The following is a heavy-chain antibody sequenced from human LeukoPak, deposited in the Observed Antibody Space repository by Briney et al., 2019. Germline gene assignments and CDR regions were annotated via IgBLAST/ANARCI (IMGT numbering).Heavy chain of an antibody. CDR1: GGSISSYY. V-gene: IGHV4-59*01. CDR3: ARERYSSGMDG. J-gene: IGHJ6*03. Sequence: SETLSLTCTVSGGSISSYYWSWIRQPPGKGLEWIGYIYYSGSTNYNPSLKSRVTISVDTSKNQFSLKLSSVTAADTAVYYCARERYSSGMDGWGKGTTVTVSS. CDR2: IYYSGST. D-gene: IGHD6-19*01.